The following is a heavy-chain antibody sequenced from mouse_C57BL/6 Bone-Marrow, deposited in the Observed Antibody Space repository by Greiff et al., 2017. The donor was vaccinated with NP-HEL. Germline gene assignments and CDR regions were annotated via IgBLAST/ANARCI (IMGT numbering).Heavy chain of an antibody. Sequence: VQLQQSGPGLVQPSQSLSITCTVSGFSLTSYGVHWVRQSPGKGLEWLGVIWSGGSTDYNAAFISRLSISKDNSKSQVFFKMNSLQADDTAIYYCARNEGYGNYDPYFDYWGQGTTLTVSS. J-gene: IGHJ2*01. D-gene: IGHD2-10*02. V-gene: IGHV2-2*01. CDR1: GFSLTSYG. CDR3: ARNEGYGNYDPYFDY. CDR2: IWSGGST.